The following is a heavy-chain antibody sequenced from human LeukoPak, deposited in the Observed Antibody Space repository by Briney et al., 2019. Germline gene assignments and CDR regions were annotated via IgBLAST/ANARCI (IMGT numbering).Heavy chain of an antibody. V-gene: IGHV4-61*02. D-gene: IGHD1-1*01. CDR1: GGSISSGSYY. CDR2: IYASGNI. Sequence: SETLSLTCTVSGGSISSGSYYWSWIRQPAGKGLEWIGRIYASGNINYNPSLKSRVTISVDTSKNQFSLKLSSVTAADTAVYYCATGHGKLDSWGQGTLVTVSS. J-gene: IGHJ5*01. CDR3: ATGHGKLDS.